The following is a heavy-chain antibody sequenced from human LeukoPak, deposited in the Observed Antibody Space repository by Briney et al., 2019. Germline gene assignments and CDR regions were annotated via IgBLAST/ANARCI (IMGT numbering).Heavy chain of an antibody. Sequence: SETLSLTCTISGGFISNYYWSWIRQSAAKRLEWIGRIYGSGSTNFNPSLKSRVTMSVDTSKNKLSLMLRSVTAADTAVYYCARSVGATWYFDLWGRGTLVTVSS. D-gene: IGHD1-26*01. CDR2: IYGSGST. CDR1: GGFISNYY. CDR3: ARSVGATWYFDL. J-gene: IGHJ2*01. V-gene: IGHV4-4*07.